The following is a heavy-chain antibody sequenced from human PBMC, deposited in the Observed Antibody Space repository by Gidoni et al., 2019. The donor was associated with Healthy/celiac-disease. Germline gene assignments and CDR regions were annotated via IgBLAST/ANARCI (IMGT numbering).Heavy chain of an antibody. D-gene: IGHD3-3*01. CDR3: ARGGEYSYYDFWSGQYGMDV. J-gene: IGHJ6*02. V-gene: IGHV4-34*01. Sequence: QVQLQQWGAGLLKPSATLSLTCAVYGGSFRGYYWSWIRQPPGKGLEWIGEINHSGSTNYNPSLKSRVTISVDTSKNQFSLKLSSVTAADTAVYYCARGGEYSYYDFWSGQYGMDVWGQGTTVTVSS. CDR2: INHSGST. CDR1: GGSFRGYY.